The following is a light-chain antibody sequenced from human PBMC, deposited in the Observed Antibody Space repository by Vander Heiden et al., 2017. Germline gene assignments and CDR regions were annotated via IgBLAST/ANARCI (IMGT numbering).Light chain of an antibody. Sequence: SSELTQPPSVSVSPGPPARITCSGDILAKQDAYWYQQKPGQAPVMVVYRDTERPSGIPERLSGSTSGTKVTLTINGVQAEDEAVYYCESADSGGADWVFGGGTKLTVL. V-gene: IGLV3-25*03. J-gene: IGLJ3*02. CDR1: ILAKQD. CDR3: ESADSGGADWV. CDR2: RDT.